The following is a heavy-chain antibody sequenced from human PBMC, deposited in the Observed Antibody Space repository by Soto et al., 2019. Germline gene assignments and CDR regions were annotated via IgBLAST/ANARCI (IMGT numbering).Heavy chain of an antibody. CDR1: GGSISSGYYY. Sequence: SETLSLTCSVSGGSISSGYYYWSWIRQPPGKGLVGIGNIYYSGNNYYDPTPKSRLIISVDASKNQFSLEGGSVTAADTAVYYCAISSLYGIGVLGQGTTVTVSS. J-gene: IGHJ6*02. CDR3: AISSLYGIGV. V-gene: IGHV4-30-4*01. CDR2: IYYSGNN.